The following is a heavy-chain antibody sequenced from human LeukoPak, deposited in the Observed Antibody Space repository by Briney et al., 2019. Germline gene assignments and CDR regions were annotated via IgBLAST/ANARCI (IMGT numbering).Heavy chain of an antibody. Sequence: GGSLRLSCAASGFTFSSYSVIWARQAPGKGLEWVSYVSSSGTTTYYADSVKGRFTISRDNGKNLVSLQMNSLRDEDTSVYYCARADRDGNKRFLDWGQGTLVTVSS. CDR1: GFTFSSYS. J-gene: IGHJ4*02. V-gene: IGHV3-48*02. D-gene: IGHD5-24*01. CDR3: ARADRDGNKRFLD. CDR2: VSSSGTTT.